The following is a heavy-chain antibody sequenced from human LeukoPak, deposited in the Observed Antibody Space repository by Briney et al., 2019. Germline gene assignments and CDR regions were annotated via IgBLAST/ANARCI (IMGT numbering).Heavy chain of an antibody. D-gene: IGHD2-15*01. CDR1: GGTFSSYT. V-gene: IGHV1-69*04. CDR2: IIPILGIA. J-gene: IGHJ4*02. CDR3: AREEDIVVVVAATSLLY. Sequence: GSSVKVSCKASGGTFSSYTISWVRQAPGPGLEWMGRIIPILGIANYAQKFQGRVTITADKSTSTAYMELSSLRSEDTAVYYCAREEDIVVVVAATSLLYWGQGTLVTVSS.